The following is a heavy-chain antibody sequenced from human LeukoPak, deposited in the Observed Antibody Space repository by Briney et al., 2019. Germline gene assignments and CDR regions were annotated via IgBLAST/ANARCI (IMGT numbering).Heavy chain of an antibody. CDR1: GYTFTGYY. V-gene: IGHV1-2*02. CDR2: INPNSGGT. J-gene: IGHJ3*02. Sequence: ASVKVSCKASGYTFTGYYMHWVRQAPGQGLEWMGWINPNSGGTNYAQKFQGRVTMTRDTSISTAYMELSRLRSDDTAVYYCARESRGYSFAFDIWGQGTMVTVSS. CDR3: ARESRGYSFAFDI. D-gene: IGHD2-15*01.